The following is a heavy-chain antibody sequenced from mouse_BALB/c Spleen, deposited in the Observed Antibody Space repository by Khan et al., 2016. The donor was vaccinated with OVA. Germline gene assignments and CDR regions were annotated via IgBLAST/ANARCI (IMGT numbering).Heavy chain of an antibody. D-gene: IGHD1-1*01. J-gene: IGHJ2*01. CDR3: ARVYGGDFDY. V-gene: IGHV3-2*02. CDR2: ISYSGNT. CDR1: VYSLTCDYA. Sequence: EVELVESGPGLVKPSQSLSLICTVTVYSLTCDYAWNWIRQFPGNKLEWMGFISYSGNTKYNPSLKSRISITRDTSKNQFFLQLNSVTTEDTATDYCARVYGGDFDYWGHGTTLTVSS.